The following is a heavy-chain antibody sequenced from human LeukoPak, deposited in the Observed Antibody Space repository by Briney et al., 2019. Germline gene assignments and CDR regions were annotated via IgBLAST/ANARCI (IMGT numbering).Heavy chain of an antibody. D-gene: IGHD3-10*01. Sequence: ASVKVSCKASGYTFTGYYMHWVRQAPGQGLEWMGWFNPNSGGTNYAQKFQGRVTMTRDTSISTAYMELSRLRSDDTAVYYCARITYGSGSYAPSWFDYWGQGTLVTVSS. J-gene: IGHJ4*02. CDR2: FNPNSGGT. V-gene: IGHV1-2*02. CDR3: ARITYGSGSYAPSWFDY. CDR1: GYTFTGYY.